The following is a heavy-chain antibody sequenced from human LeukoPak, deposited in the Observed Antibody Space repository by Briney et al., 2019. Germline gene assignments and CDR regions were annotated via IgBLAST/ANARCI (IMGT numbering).Heavy chain of an antibody. Sequence: ASVKVSCKASGYTFTSYYMHWVRQAPGQGLEWMGIINPSGGSTSYAQKFQGGVTMTRDMSTSTVYMELSSLRSEDTAVYYCARDRAYCGGDCYSDYWGQGTLVTVSS. D-gene: IGHD2-21*02. V-gene: IGHV1-46*01. CDR1: GYTFTSYY. J-gene: IGHJ4*02. CDR3: ARDRAYCGGDCYSDY. CDR2: INPSGGST.